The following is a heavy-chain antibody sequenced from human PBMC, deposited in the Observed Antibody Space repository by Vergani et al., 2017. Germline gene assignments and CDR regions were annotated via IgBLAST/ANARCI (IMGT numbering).Heavy chain of an antibody. J-gene: IGHJ5*02. V-gene: IGHV1-2*02. CDR2: INPNSGGT. Sequence: QVQLVQSGAEVKKPGASVKVSCKASGYTFTGYYMHWVRQAPGQGLEWMGWINPNSGGTNYAQKFQGRVTMTRDTSISTAYMELRSLRSDDTAVYYCARAPTNIVVVPAAKGGNWFDPWGQGTLVTVSS. CDR3: ARAPTNIVVVPAAKGGNWFDP. D-gene: IGHD2-2*01. CDR1: GYTFTGYY.